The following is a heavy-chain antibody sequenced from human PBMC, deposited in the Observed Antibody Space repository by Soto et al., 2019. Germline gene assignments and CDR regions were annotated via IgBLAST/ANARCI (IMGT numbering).Heavy chain of an antibody. CDR3: EKDRTRRTSGYFFDY. CDR2: VSASGLNT. CDR1: GFTFSTYA. V-gene: IGHV3-23*01. J-gene: IGHJ4*02. Sequence: EVQLLESGGKLVQPGGSLTLSCAASGFTFSTYAMAWVRQAPGKGREWVSGVSASGLNTDYADPVKGRFYISRDNSKKTVSLHMNRLRAEDTALYYCEKDRTRRTSGYFFDYGGQGTPVTVSS. D-gene: IGHD3-9*01.